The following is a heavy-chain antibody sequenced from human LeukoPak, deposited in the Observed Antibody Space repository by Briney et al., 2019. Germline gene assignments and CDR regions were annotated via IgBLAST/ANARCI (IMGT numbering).Heavy chain of an antibody. Sequence: SQTLSLTCTVCGGSIRSGSYDGSWIRQPAGKGLEWIGRIYTSGSTNYNPSLKSRVTISVDTSKNQFSLKLSSVTAADTAVYYCAREGIAAAGTLFDYWGQGTLVTVSS. CDR2: IYTSGST. CDR1: GGSIRSGSYD. J-gene: IGHJ4*02. V-gene: IGHV4-61*02. D-gene: IGHD6-13*01. CDR3: AREGIAAAGTLFDY.